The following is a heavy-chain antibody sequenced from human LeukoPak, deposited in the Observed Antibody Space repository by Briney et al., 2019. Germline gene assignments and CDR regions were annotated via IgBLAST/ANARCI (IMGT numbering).Heavy chain of an antibody. CDR2: ISSSGSTI. Sequence: PGGSLRLSCAASGFTFSSYEMNWVRQAPGKGLEWVSYISSSGSTIYYADSVKGRFTISRDNSKNTLYLQMNSLRAEGTAVYYCARGGYDSGSYYKGPLYYFDYWGQGTLVTVSS. V-gene: IGHV3-48*03. D-gene: IGHD3-10*01. J-gene: IGHJ4*02. CDR3: ARGGYDSGSYYKGPLYYFDY. CDR1: GFTFSSYE.